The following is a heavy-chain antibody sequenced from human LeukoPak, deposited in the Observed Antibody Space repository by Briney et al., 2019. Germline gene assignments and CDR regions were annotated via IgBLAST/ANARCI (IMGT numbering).Heavy chain of an antibody. D-gene: IGHD3-10*01. CDR1: GGSISSYY. J-gene: IGHJ4*02. V-gene: IGHV4-38-2*02. CDR2: IYHSGST. CDR3: ARDQDYYGSGSYYNDY. Sequence: SETLSLTCTVSGGSISSYYWSWIRQPPGKGLEWIGSIYHSGSTYYNPSLKSRVTISVDTSKNQFSLKLSSVTAADTAVYYCARDQDYYGSGSYYNDYWGQGTLVTVSS.